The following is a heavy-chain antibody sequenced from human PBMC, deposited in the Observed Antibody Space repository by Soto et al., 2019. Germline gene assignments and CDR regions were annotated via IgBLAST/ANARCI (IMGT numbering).Heavy chain of an antibody. J-gene: IGHJ4*02. D-gene: IGHD2-8*01. Sequence: QVQLVESGGGVVQPGRTLRLSCAASGFTFSSYGIHWVRQAPGKGPEWVAVISFDGSKKYYADSVKGRFTISRDNPKNTLYLQMTSLRAEDTAVYYCAKTADCYDGVCYMGFDVSDYCDHWGQGSQVTVSS. CDR2: ISFDGSKK. CDR1: GFTFSSYG. CDR3: AKTADCYDGVCYMGFDVSDYCDH. V-gene: IGHV3-30*18.